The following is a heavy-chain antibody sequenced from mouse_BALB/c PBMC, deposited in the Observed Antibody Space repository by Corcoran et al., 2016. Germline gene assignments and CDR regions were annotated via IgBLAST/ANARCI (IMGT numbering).Heavy chain of an antibody. CDR1: GYTFTSYV. J-gene: IGHJ4*01. V-gene: IGHV1S136*01. Sequence: EVQLQKFGPELVKPGASVTMSCKASGYTFTSYVMHWVKQKPGQGLEWIGYINPYNDGTKYNEKFKGKATVTSDKSSSTAYMELSSLTSEDSAVYYCARLYPGIAMDYWGQGTSVTVSS. CDR3: ARLYPGIAMDY. CDR2: INPYNDGT.